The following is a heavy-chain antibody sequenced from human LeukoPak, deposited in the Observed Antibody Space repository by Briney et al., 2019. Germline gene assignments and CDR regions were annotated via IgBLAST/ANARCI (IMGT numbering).Heavy chain of an antibody. CDR2: MYYSGAA. J-gene: IGHJ4*02. D-gene: IGHD1-26*01. V-gene: IGHV4-39*01. Sequence: SETLSLTCTVSGGSISSSSYYWGWICQPPGKGLEWIGSMYYSGAAYFNPSLKSRVAISVDTSKNQFSLKLISVTAADTAVYYCARYIGGSGTYYFDHWGQGTLVTVSS. CDR1: GGSISSSSYY. CDR3: ARYIGGSGTYYFDH.